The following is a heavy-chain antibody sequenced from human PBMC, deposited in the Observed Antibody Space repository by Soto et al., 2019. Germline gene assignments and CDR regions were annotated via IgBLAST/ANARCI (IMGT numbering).Heavy chain of an antibody. CDR3: AGEYNGYDY. CDR1: GFTFSSYG. CDR2: ISSVISTI. Sequence: EVQLVESGGGLVQPGGSLRLSCAASGFTFSSYGMNWVRQAPGKGLEWVSYISSVISTIYYADSVKGRFTISRDKAKNQLYLQMNSLRDEDTAVYYCAGEYNGYDYWGQGTLVTVSS. D-gene: IGHD5-12*01. J-gene: IGHJ4*02. V-gene: IGHV3-48*02.